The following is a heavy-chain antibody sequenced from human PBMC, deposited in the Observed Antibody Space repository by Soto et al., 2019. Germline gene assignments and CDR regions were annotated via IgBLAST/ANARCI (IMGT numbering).Heavy chain of an antibody. V-gene: IGHV3-23*01. CDR3: ANMNCGSAASYGCDY. J-gene: IGHJ4*02. D-gene: IGHD2-21*01. CDR1: GFTFSSCA. Sequence: EVQLLESGGGLVQPGGSLRLSCAASGFTFSSCAMSWVRQAPGKGLEWVSAISDSGGGTYYADSVRGRFTMSRDNSMNTLYLQINSLRAEDTAVYYCANMNCGSAASYGCDYWGQGTLVTVSS. CDR2: ISDSGGGT.